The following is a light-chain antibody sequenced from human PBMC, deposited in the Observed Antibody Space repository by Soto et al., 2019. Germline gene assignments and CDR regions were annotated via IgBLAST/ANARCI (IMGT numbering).Light chain of an antibody. CDR3: QQYGSSPTYT. V-gene: IGKV3-20*01. CDR1: QSVSSSY. CDR2: GAS. J-gene: IGKJ2*01. Sequence: EIVLTKSPGTLSLSPGERATLSCRASQSVSSSYLAWYQQKPGQAPRLLIYGASSRATGIPDRFSGSGSGKDFTLTISRLEPEDFAVYYCQQYGSSPTYTFGQGTKLEIK.